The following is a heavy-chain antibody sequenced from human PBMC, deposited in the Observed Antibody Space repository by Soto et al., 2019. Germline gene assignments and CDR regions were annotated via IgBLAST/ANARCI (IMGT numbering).Heavy chain of an antibody. V-gene: IGHV4-59*01. CDR2: IYYSGTH. CDR1: GGSMSNYF. J-gene: IGHJ4*02. CDR3: ARVQMATLYSDY. Sequence: SETLSLTCDVSGGSMSNYFWSWVRQPPGKGLEWIGYIYYSGTHNYNPSLESRLSISIDTSKSQFSLRLTSVTAADTAVYYCARVQMATLYSDYWGQGTLVTVSS. D-gene: IGHD5-12*01.